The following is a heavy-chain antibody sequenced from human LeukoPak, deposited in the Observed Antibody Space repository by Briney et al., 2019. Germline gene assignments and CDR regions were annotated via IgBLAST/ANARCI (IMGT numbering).Heavy chain of an antibody. J-gene: IGHJ3*02. V-gene: IGHV4-34*01. D-gene: IGHD2-2*01. CDR2: INHSGST. CDR1: GASISRYY. Sequence: SETLSLTCSVSGASISRYYWNWIRQPPGKGLEWIGEINHSGSTNYNPSLKSRVTISVDTSKNQFSLKLSSVTAADTAVYYCVDALDAFDIWGQGTMVTVSS. CDR3: VDALDAFDI.